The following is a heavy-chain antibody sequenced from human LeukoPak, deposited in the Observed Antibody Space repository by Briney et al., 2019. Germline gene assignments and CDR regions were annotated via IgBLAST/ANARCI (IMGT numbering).Heavy chain of an antibody. Sequence: GGSLRLSCAASGFTVKSNYMSWVRQAPGKGLEWVAVIYTDNSTYYADSVKGRFTISRDTSKNTVYLQMNSLRAEDTAVYYCARPTTYGSYFDYWGQGALVTVSS. CDR2: IYTDNST. J-gene: IGHJ4*02. D-gene: IGHD1-7*01. CDR3: ARPTTYGSYFDY. CDR1: GFTVKSNY. V-gene: IGHV3-53*01.